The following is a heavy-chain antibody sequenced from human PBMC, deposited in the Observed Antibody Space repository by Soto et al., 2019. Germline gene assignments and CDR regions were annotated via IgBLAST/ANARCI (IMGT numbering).Heavy chain of an antibody. D-gene: IGHD3-16*01. CDR3: ARSKGEWSLACWCYYYYGMDV. J-gene: IGHJ6*02. Sequence: SETLSLTCAVYGGSFSGYYWSWIRQPPGKGLEWIGEINHSGSTNYNPSLKSRVTISVDTSKNQFSLKLSSVTAADTAVYYCARSKGEWSLACWCYYYYGMDVWGQGTTVTSP. CDR2: INHSGST. V-gene: IGHV4-34*01. CDR1: GGSFSGYY.